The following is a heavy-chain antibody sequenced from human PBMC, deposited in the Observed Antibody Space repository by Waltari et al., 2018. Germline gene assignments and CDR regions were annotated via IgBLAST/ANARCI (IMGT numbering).Heavy chain of an antibody. V-gene: IGHV3-74*01. CDR3: TRAGYYRFDY. Sequence: EVQLVESGGGVVQPGGSLRLTCVASGFTFRSSCVHGVRQAPGKWLVWVSRINNDGTSTSCADSVKGRFTISRDNAKNTLYLQMNSLRAEDTAVYYCTRAGYYRFDYWGQGTLATVSS. D-gene: IGHD3-9*01. J-gene: IGHJ4*02. CDR1: GFTFRSSC. CDR2: INNDGTST.